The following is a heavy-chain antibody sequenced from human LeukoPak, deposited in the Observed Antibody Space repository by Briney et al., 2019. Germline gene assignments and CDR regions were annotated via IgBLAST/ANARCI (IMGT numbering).Heavy chain of an antibody. J-gene: IGHJ6*03. CDR1: GGSISSYY. D-gene: IGHD4-17*01. V-gene: IGHV4-59*01. CDR3: ARECMAPYGDYDYYMDV. CDR2: IYYSGST. Sequence: SETLSLTCTVSGGSISSYYWNWIRQPPGKGLEWIGYIYYSGSTNYNPSLKSRVTISLDTSKNQFSLKLSSVTTADTAVYYCARECMAPYGDYDYYMDVWGKGTTVTISS.